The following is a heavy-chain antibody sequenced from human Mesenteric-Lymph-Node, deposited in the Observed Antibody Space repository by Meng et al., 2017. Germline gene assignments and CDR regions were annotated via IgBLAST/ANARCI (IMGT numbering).Heavy chain of an antibody. CDR3: ARGAAVAGQWNYYYYGMDV. D-gene: IGHD6-19*01. Sequence: ASVKVSCKASGYTFTSYYMHWVRQAPGQGLEWMGWINTNTGNPTYAQGFTGRFVFSLDTSVSTAYLQISSLKAEDTAVYYCARGAAVAGQWNYYYYGMDVWGQGTTVTVSS. CDR1: GYTFTSYY. V-gene: IGHV7-4-1*02. J-gene: IGHJ6*02. CDR2: INTNTGNP.